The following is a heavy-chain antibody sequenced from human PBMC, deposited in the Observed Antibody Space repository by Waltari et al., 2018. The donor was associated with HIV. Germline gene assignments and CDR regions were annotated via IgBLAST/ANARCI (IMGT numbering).Heavy chain of an antibody. CDR2: ISSSRYT. Sequence: EVQLVESGGGLVKPRKSLRLSCAASGFTFSTYSMNWVRQAPGKGLEWFSSISSSRYTYYADSGRGRFSISRDNAKNLLYLQMNSLRAEDTAVYFCARDRGPDYYDSSGYSYYYYDMDVWGQGTTVTVSS. CDR3: ARDRGPDYYDSSGYSYYYYDMDV. V-gene: IGHV3-21*06. D-gene: IGHD3-22*01. J-gene: IGHJ6*02. CDR1: GFTFSTYS.